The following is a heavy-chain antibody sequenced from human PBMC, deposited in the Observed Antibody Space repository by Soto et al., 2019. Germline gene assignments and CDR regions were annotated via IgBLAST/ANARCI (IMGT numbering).Heavy chain of an antibody. CDR2: ISSSSSTI. J-gene: IGHJ5*02. CDR3: ARVIWSGHLTSDL. V-gene: IGHV3-48*02. D-gene: IGHD3-3*01. Sequence: EVQVVESGGGLVQPGGSLRLSCAASGFTFSSNSMNWVRQAPGKGLEWSSYISSSSSTIYADSVKGRFTISRDNAKNSLYLQMTSLRDEDTAVYYCARVIWSGHLTSDLWGQGTLVTVSS. CDR1: GFTFSSNS.